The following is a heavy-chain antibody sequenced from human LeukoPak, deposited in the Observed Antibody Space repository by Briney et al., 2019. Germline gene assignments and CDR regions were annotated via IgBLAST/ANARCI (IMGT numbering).Heavy chain of an antibody. CDR2: INPNSGGT. V-gene: IGHV1-2*04. D-gene: IGHD3-22*01. CDR1: GYTFTGYY. J-gene: IGHJ3*02. Sequence: ASVKVSCKASGYTFTGYYMHWVRQAPGQGLEWMGWINPNSGGTNYAQKFQGWVTMTRDTPISTAYMELSRLRSDDTAVYYCAGRDEIVVLITSKTDAFDIWGQGTMVTVSS. CDR3: AGRDEIVVLITSKTDAFDI.